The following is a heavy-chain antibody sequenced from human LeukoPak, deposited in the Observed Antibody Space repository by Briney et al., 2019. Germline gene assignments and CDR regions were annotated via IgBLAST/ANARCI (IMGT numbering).Heavy chain of an antibody. CDR2: INPNSGDT. CDR1: GYTFIGYY. J-gene: IGHJ4*02. Sequence: ASVKVSCKASGYTFIGYYIHWVRQAPGQGLEWMGWINPNSGDTNYAQKFQGRVTMTRDTSISTAYMDLSGLRSDDTAAYYCARGSTVRSGDFWGQGTLVTVSS. V-gene: IGHV1-2*02. D-gene: IGHD1-26*01. CDR3: ARGSTVRSGDF.